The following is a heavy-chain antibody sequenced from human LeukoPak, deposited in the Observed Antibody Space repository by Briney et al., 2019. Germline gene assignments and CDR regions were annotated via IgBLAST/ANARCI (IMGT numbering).Heavy chain of an antibody. D-gene: IGHD3-3*01. Sequence: ASVKVSSKASGYTFTSYDINWVRQASGQGLEWMRWMNPNSAHTGYAQKFQGRVTMTRDTSTSTVYMELSSLRSEDTAVYYCAREALYYDFWSGYYGGDYWFDPWGQGTLVTVSS. CDR2: MNPNSAHT. V-gene: IGHV1-8*01. CDR1: GYTFTSYD. J-gene: IGHJ5*02. CDR3: AREALYYDFWSGYYGGDYWFDP.